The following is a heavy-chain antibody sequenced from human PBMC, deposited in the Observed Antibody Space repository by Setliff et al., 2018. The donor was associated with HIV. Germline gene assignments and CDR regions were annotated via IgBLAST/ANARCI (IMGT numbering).Heavy chain of an antibody. Sequence: SETLSLTCSVSGGSVSSTSNYWGWIRQPPGKGLAWIGYISNSGKIYYDPSLNSRVTLSADTSKNQLSLKLTSVTAEDTGVYYCARTVPHSAAQDAFDIWGQGTVVTVSS. CDR3: ARTVPHSAAQDAFDI. J-gene: IGHJ3*02. V-gene: IGHV4-39*07. CDR2: ISNSGKI. CDR1: GGSVSSTSNY. D-gene: IGHD4-4*01.